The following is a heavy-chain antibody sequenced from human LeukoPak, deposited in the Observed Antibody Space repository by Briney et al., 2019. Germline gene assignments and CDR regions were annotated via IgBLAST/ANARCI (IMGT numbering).Heavy chain of an antibody. J-gene: IGHJ4*02. V-gene: IGHV4-34*01. CDR2: INHSGST. D-gene: IGHD2-15*01. CDR1: GGSFSGYY. CDR3: ARGVVAAPQTFDY. Sequence: SETLSLTCAVYGGSFSGYYWSWIRQPPGKGLEWIGEINHSGSTNYNPSLKSRVTISVDTSKNQFSLKLSSVTAADTAVYYCARGVVAAPQTFDYWGQGTLDTVSS.